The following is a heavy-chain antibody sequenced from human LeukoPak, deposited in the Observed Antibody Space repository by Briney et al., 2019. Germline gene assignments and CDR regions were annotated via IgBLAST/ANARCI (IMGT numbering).Heavy chain of an antibody. CDR3: AKGTRQPHYGDSDHDCSGMAV. D-gene: IGHD4-17*01. CDR1: GFTFSSYG. CDR2: ISYDGSNK. Sequence: GRSLRLSCAASGFTFSSYGMHWVRQAPGKGLEWVAVISYDGSNKYYADSVKGRFTISRDNSKNTLYLQMNSLRAEDTAVYYCAKGTRQPHYGDSDHDCSGMAVWGQGTTVTVSS. J-gene: IGHJ6*02. V-gene: IGHV3-30*18.